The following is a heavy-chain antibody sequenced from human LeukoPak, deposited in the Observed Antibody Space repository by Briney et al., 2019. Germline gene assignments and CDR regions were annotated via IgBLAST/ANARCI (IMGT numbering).Heavy chain of an antibody. Sequence: ASVKVSCKASGYTFTSYDINWVRQATGQGLEWMGWMNPNSGNTGYAQKFQGRVTMTRNTSISTAYMELSSLGSEDTAVYYCASRRVGSSSPRSFDYWGQGTLVTVSS. CDR2: MNPNSGNT. J-gene: IGHJ4*02. V-gene: IGHV1-8*01. CDR1: GYTFTSYD. CDR3: ASRRVGSSSPRSFDY. D-gene: IGHD6-13*01.